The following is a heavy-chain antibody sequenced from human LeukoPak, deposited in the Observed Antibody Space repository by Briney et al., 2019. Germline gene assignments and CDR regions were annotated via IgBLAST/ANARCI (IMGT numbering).Heavy chain of an antibody. J-gene: IGHJ4*02. V-gene: IGHV1-18*01. CDR2: ISACNGNT. D-gene: IGHD3-22*01. Sequence: ASVKVSCKASGYTFTSYGISWVRQAPGQGLEWMGWISACNGNTNYAQKLQGRVTMTTDTSTSTAYMELRSLRSDDTAVYYCARDKEYYYDSSACGYWGQGTLVTVSS. CDR3: ARDKEYYYDSSACGY. CDR1: GYTFTSYG.